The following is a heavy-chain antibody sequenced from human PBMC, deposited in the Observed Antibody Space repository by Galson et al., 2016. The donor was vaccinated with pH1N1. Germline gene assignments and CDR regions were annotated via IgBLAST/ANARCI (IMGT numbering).Heavy chain of an antibody. V-gene: IGHV4-30-4*08. J-gene: IGHJ4*02. CDR2: IFYSGST. Sequence: TLSLTCTVSGGSISSGDYYWTWIRQPPGKGLEWVGYIFYSGSTYYNPSLKSRVTISEDTSRNQFSLKLSSVTAADTAMYYCAKVSNSGDFWSGYYIDDWGQGTVVTVSS. CDR3: AKVSNSGDFWSGYYIDD. D-gene: IGHD3-3*01. CDR1: GGSISSGDYY.